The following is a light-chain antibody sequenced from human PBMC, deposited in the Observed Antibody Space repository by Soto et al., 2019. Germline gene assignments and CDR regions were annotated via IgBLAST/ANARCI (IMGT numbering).Light chain of an antibody. Sequence: EIVMTQSPATLSVSPGERVTLSCRASQSVSSNLAWYQQQPGQAPRLLIYGASTRATGIPARFSGSGSGTEFTLTISSLQSEDFAVYYCQQYNNWPPATFGQGTKVDIK. J-gene: IGKJ1*01. CDR2: GAS. CDR3: QQYNNWPPAT. CDR1: QSVSSN. V-gene: IGKV3-15*01.